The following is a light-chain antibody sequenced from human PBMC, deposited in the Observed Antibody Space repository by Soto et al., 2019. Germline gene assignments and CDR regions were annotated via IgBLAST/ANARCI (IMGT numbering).Light chain of an antibody. CDR2: SNK. CDR1: SSNIASKP. Sequence: QSVLTQPPSASGSPGRRVTISCSGSSSNIASKPVTCYQHLPGTDPTLLIYSNKQQHSGVPDRFSGSKSDTAASLAISVLQAGDEADYDCATWDDSVNGSVFGGGTKVTVL. V-gene: IGLV1-44*01. J-gene: IGLJ3*02. CDR3: ATWDDSVNGSV.